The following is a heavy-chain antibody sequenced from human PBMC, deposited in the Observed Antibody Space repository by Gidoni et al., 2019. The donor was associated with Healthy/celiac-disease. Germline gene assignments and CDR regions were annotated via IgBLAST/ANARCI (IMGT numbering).Heavy chain of an antibody. Sequence: QLQLQESGPGLVKPSETLSLTCTVSGGSISSSSYYWGWIRQPPGKGLEGIGSIYYSGSTYYNPSLKSRVTISVDTSKNQFSLKLSSVTAADTAVYYCAREGYYDSSGYLLDYWGQGTLVTVSS. CDR1: GGSISSSSYY. J-gene: IGHJ4*02. CDR2: IYYSGST. D-gene: IGHD3-22*01. CDR3: AREGYYDSSGYLLDY. V-gene: IGHV4-39*07.